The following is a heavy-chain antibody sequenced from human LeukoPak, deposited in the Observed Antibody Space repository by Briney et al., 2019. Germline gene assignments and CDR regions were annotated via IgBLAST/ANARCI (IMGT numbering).Heavy chain of an antibody. CDR1: GFTFDDYT. J-gene: IGHJ4*02. D-gene: IGHD5-18*01. CDR2: VSWDGDST. CDR3: AKDESIAMVTCPGY. Sequence: GGSLRLSCAASGFTFDDYTMYWVRQAPGKGLEWVSLVSWDGDSTNYADSVKGRFTISRDNSKNSLYLQMNSLRTEDTALYYCAKDESIAMVTCPGYWGQGTLVTVSS. V-gene: IGHV3-43*01.